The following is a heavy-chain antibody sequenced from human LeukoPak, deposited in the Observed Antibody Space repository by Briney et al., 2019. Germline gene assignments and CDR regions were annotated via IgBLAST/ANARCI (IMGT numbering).Heavy chain of an antibody. CDR2: IYYSGNT. V-gene: IGHV4-39*01. CDR3: ARLSYCSGGTCYHDY. J-gene: IGHJ4*02. Sequence: SETLSLTCTVSGGSIRSNIHYCDWIRQPPGKGLEWIGTIYYSGNTYYNPSLRSRVTISVDTSKNQFSLKVSSVTAADTAVYYCARLSYCSGGTCYHDYWGQGTLVTVSS. CDR1: GGSIRSNIHY. D-gene: IGHD2-15*01.